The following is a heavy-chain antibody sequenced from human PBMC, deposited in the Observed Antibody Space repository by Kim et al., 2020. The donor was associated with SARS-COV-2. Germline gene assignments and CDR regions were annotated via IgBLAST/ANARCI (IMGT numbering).Heavy chain of an antibody. Sequence: SETLSLTCTVSGGSISSSTSYWGWIRQPPGKGLEWIGNIYYSGSTYYNPSLKSRVTISVDTYKNQFSLRLNSVTHADTAVYYCARRRTVTTDFDYWGQGTLVTVSS. J-gene: IGHJ4*02. CDR3: ARRRTVTTDFDY. CDR1: GGSISSSTSY. V-gene: IGHV4-39*01. D-gene: IGHD4-17*01. CDR2: IYYSGST.